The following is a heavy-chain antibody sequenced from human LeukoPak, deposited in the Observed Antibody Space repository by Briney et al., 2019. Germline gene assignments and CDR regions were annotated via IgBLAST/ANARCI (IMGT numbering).Heavy chain of an antibody. D-gene: IGHD2/OR15-2a*01. Sequence: GASVKVSCKASGYTFTCYFMHWVRQAPGQGLEWMGWINPNSGGTKYAQKFQGRVTMTRDTSISTAYMDLSSLRSDDTAVYYCARDVTAGAVLYFFDYWGQGTVVTVSS. CDR2: INPNSGGT. CDR3: ARDVTAGAVLYFFDY. J-gene: IGHJ4*02. CDR1: GYTFTCYF. V-gene: IGHV1-2*02.